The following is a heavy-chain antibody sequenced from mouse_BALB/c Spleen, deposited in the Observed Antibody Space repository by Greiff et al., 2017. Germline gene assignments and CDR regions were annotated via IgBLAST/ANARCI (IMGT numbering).Heavy chain of an antibody. Sequence: EVKLMESGGGLVQPGGSRKLSCAASGFTFSSFGMHWVRQAPEKGLEWVAYISSGSSTIYYADTVKGRFTISRDNPKNTLFLQMTSLRSEDTAMYYCARSYGIWGQGTLVTVSA. CDR2: ISSGSSTI. V-gene: IGHV5-17*02. CDR3: ARSYGI. D-gene: IGHD2-1*01. CDR1: GFTFSSFG. J-gene: IGHJ3*01.